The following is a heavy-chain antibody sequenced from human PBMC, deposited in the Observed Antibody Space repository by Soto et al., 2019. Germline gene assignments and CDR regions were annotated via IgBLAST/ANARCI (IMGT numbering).Heavy chain of an antibody. CDR2: ISAYNGNT. CDR1: GYTFTSYG. V-gene: IGHV1-18*04. J-gene: IGHJ4*02. Sequence: ASVKVSCKASGYTFTSYGTSWVRQAPGQGLEWVGWISAYNGNTNYAQKLQGRVTMTTDTSTSTAYMELRSLRSDDTAVYYCARDQVTANAMGFFDYWGQGTLVTVSS. D-gene: IGHD2-2*01. CDR3: ARDQVTANAMGFFDY.